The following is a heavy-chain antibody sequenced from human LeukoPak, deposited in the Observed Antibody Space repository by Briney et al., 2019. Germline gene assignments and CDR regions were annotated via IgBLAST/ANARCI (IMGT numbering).Heavy chain of an antibody. D-gene: IGHD6-13*01. CDR3: AREGGGSSSWRPH. Sequence: PSETLSLTCTVSGGSISSGDYYWSWIRQPPGKGLEWIGYIYYSGSTYYNPSLKSRVTISVDTSKNQFSLKLSTVTAADTAVYYCAREGGGSSSWRPHWGQGTLVTVSS. V-gene: IGHV4-30-4*08. CDR1: GGSISSGDYY. CDR2: IYYSGST. J-gene: IGHJ1*01.